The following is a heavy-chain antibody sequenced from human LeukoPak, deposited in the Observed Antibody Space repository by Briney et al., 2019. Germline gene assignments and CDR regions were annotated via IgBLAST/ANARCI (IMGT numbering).Heavy chain of an antibody. CDR1: GFTFTTYS. CDR2: ISSGTSI. CDR3: VRDYAETGRAFDI. V-gene: IGHV3-48*02. Sequence: TGGSLGLSCAASGFTFTTYSMNWVRQAPGKGLEWVSYISSGTSIYYADSVKGRFTISRDNAKMSLYLQMNSLRDEDTAVYYCVRDYAETGRAFDIWGQGTMVTVSS. D-gene: IGHD1-1*01. J-gene: IGHJ3*02.